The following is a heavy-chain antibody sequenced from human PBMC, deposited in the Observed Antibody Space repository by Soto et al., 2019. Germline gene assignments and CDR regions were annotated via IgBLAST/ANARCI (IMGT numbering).Heavy chain of an antibody. CDR2: IVPMFGSA. D-gene: IGHD3-16*01. CDR1: GGTFSYHA. V-gene: IGHV1-69*06. J-gene: IGHJ6*02. CDR3: VRGDDFDYYYGMDV. Sequence: ASVKVSCKASGGTFSYHAISWVRQAPGQGLEWMGGIVPMFGSANYAQKFEGRVTTIADKSTNTAYMELSSLTSEDTAVYYCVRGDDFDYYYGMDVWGQGTTVTVSS.